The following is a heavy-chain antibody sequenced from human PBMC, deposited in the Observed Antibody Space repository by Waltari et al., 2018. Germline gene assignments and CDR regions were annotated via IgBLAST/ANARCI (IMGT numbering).Heavy chain of an antibody. CDR3: ARGLAWGDV. J-gene: IGHJ3*01. CDR2: VNPSSGAT. CDR1: GDSFTVYY. V-gene: IGHV1-2*06. D-gene: IGHD1-26*01. Sequence: VQLVQSGAEVKKPGASVRVSCKASGDSFTVYYIHWVRQAPGQGLEWMGRVNPSSGATNYAPQFQCRVILTRATSISTAYMDLTGLKSDDTAVYYCARGLAWGDVWGQGAMVTVSS.